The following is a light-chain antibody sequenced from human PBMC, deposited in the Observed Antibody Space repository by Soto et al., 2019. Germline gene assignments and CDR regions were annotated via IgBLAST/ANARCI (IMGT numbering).Light chain of an antibody. CDR2: EGT. V-gene: IGLV2-23*01. CDR3: CSYAGSRTLV. Sequence: QSALTQPAPVSGSPGQSITISCTGTSSDVGSYNLVSWYQKYPGKAPKLMIYEGTKRPSGVSNRFSGSKSGNTASLTISGLQAEDEADYYCCSYAGSRTLVFGGGTKLTVL. CDR1: SSDVGSYNL. J-gene: IGLJ2*01.